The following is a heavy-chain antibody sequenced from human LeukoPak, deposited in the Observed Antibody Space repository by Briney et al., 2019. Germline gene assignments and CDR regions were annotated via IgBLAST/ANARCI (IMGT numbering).Heavy chain of an antibody. D-gene: IGHD2-21*02. V-gene: IGHV3-33*06. J-gene: IGHJ4*02. CDR3: AKDGGGVTGSFDY. CDR1: GFTFSSYG. Sequence: GGSLRLSCAASGFTFSSYGMHWVRQAPGKGLEWVALIWYDGSNKYYTDSVKGRFTISRDNSKNMLYLQMNSLRAEDTAVYYCAKDGGGVTGSFDYWGQGTLVTVSS. CDR2: IWYDGSNK.